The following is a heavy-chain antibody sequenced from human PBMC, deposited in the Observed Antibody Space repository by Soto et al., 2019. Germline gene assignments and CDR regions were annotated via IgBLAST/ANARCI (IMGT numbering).Heavy chain of an antibody. V-gene: IGHV3-23*01. Sequence: VQLLESGGGLVQPGGSLRLSCAASGFTFSSYAMSWVRQAPGKGLEWVSAISGSGGSTYYADSVKGRFTISRDNSKNTLYLQMNSLRAEDTAVYYCAKDAPTYYDFWSGYPTYFDYWGQGTLVTVSS. CDR1: GFTFSSYA. CDR3: AKDAPTYYDFWSGYPTYFDY. J-gene: IGHJ4*02. D-gene: IGHD3-3*01. CDR2: ISGSGGST.